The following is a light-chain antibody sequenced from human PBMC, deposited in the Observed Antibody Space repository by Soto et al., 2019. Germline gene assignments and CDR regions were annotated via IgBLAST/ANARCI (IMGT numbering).Light chain of an antibody. Sequence: DIVMTQSPLSLPVTPGEPASISCRASQSLLHSNGYNYLDWYLQKPGQSPQLLIYLGSNRASGVYDRFSGSGSGTDFTLKISRVEAEDVGVYYCMQALQTPRTFGGGTKVEIK. V-gene: IGKV2-28*01. J-gene: IGKJ4*01. CDR1: QSLLHSNGYNY. CDR2: LGS. CDR3: MQALQTPRT.